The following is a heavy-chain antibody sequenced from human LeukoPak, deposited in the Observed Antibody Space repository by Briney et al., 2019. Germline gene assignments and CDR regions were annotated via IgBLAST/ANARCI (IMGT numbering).Heavy chain of an antibody. D-gene: IGHD3-10*01. V-gene: IGHV3-30*02. Sequence: GGSLRLSCAASGFTFSSYGMHWVRQAPGKGLEWVSFLRYDGNPTYCADSVKGRFTISRDNSKNMVYMQMNSLRVEDTAVYYCAKDFTYGPDHWGQGTLVSVSS. CDR1: GFTFSSYG. CDR2: LRYDGNPT. CDR3: AKDFTYGPDH. J-gene: IGHJ4*02.